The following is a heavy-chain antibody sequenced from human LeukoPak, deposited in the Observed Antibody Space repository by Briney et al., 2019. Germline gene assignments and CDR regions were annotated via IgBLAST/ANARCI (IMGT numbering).Heavy chain of an antibody. J-gene: IGHJ4*02. Sequence: GGSLRLSCAASGFSFSSYAMHWVRQAPGKGLEWVAVISYDGSKEYYTDSVKGRFTISRDNSKNTLYLEMNSLRNEDTAVYYCASADFYGSGSYYTGSCDYWGQGTLVTVSS. CDR3: ASADFYGSGSYYTGSCDY. V-gene: IGHV3-30*04. CDR1: GFSFSSYA. CDR2: ISYDGSKE. D-gene: IGHD3-10*01.